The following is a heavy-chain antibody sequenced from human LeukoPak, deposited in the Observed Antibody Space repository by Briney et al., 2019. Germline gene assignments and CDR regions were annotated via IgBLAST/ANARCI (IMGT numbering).Heavy chain of an antibody. CDR2: FIPIFGTA. Sequence: SVNVSCKASGGTFSSYAISWVRQAPGQGLEWMGGFIPIFGTANYAQTFQGRVTMTADESTSTAYMELSSLISEDPAVYYCAIDGRAVVPRGFYDYWRQGTLVTVSS. CDR3: AIDGRAVVPRGFYDY. CDR1: GGTFSSYA. J-gene: IGHJ4*02. D-gene: IGHD5-18*01. V-gene: IGHV1-69*01.